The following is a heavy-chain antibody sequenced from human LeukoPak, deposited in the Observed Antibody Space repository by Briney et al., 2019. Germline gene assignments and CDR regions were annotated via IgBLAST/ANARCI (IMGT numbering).Heavy chain of an antibody. Sequence: PGGSLRLSCAASGFSFSTLWMSWVRQAPERGLEWVANIKPDGSEQYYVDSVKGRFTISRDNAKNSMYLQISSLRAEDTAVYYCVRGGGLLPDYWGQGTPVTVSS. CDR1: GFSFSTLW. CDR3: VRGGGLLPDY. J-gene: IGHJ4*02. CDR2: IKPDGSEQ. D-gene: IGHD1-26*01. V-gene: IGHV3-7*01.